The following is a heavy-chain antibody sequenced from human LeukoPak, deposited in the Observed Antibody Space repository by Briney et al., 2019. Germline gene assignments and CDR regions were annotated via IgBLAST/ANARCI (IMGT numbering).Heavy chain of an antibody. V-gene: IGHV3-30*18. Sequence: GRSLRLSCAASGFTFSSYGMHWVRQAPGKGLEWVAVISYDGSNKYYADSLKGRFTISRDNSKNTLYLQMNSLRAEDTAVYYCAKGDYYDSSGYYYWSRYFDYWGQGTLVTVSS. CDR3: AKGDYYDSSGYYYWSRYFDY. J-gene: IGHJ4*02. CDR2: ISYDGSNK. D-gene: IGHD3-22*01. CDR1: GFTFSSYG.